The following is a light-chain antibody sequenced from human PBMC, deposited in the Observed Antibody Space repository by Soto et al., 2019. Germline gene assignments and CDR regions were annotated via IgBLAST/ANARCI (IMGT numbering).Light chain of an antibody. J-gene: IGKJ5*01. Sequence: DIQLSQSPSYLSASVTDRLTITCRASQSISSYLNWYQQKPGKAPKLLIYAASSLQSGVPSRFSGSGSGTDFTLTISSLQPEDFATYYCQQSYSTPITFGQGTRLEIK. CDR3: QQSYSTPIT. V-gene: IGKV1-39*01. CDR1: QSISSY. CDR2: AAS.